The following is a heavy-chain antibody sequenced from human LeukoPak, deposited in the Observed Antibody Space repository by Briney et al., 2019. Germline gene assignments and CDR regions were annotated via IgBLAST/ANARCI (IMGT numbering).Heavy chain of an antibody. CDR1: GFTFSNAW. CDR3: TTDLFRAIAPY. J-gene: IGHJ4*02. V-gene: IGHV3-15*01. Sequence: GGSLRLSCAASGFTFSNAWMTWVRQAPGKGLEWVGRIKSKYDGETIDYAAPVKGRFTISRDDSKNTLYLQMNSLKTEDTAVYYCTTDLFRAIAPYWGQGTLVTVSS. D-gene: IGHD3-16*02. CDR2: IKSKYDGETI.